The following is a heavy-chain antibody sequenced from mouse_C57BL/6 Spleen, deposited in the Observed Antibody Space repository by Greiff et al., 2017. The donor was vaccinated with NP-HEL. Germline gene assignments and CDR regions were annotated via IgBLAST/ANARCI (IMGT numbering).Heavy chain of an antibody. J-gene: IGHJ4*01. D-gene: IGHD1-1*01. CDR2: IYPGDGDT. V-gene: IGHV1-80*01. CDR3: ARRGGSSFYYAMDY. Sequence: QVHVKQSGAELVKPGASVKISCKASGYAFSSYWMNWVKQRPGKGLEWIGQIYPGDGDTNYNGKFKGKATLTADKSSSTAYMQLSSLTSEDSAVYFCARRGGSSFYYAMDYWGQGTSVTVSS. CDR1: GYAFSSYW.